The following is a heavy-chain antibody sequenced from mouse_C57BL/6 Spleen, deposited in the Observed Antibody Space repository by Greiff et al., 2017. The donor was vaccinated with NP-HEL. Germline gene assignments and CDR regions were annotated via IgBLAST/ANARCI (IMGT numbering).Heavy chain of an antibody. D-gene: IGHD4-1*01. CDR2: INPSTGGT. CDR3: ARRGGLGRSAWFAY. J-gene: IGHJ3*01. V-gene: IGHV1-42*01. CDR1: GYSFTGYY. Sequence: EVQLQQSGPELVKPGASVKISCKASGYSFTGYYMNWVKQSPEKSLEWIGEINPSTGGTTYNQKFKAKATLTVDKSSSTAYMQLKSLTSEDSAVYYCARRGGLGRSAWFAYWGQGTLVTVSA.